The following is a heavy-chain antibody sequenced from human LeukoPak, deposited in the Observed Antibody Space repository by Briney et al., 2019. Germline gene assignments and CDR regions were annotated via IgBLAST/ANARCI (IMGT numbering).Heavy chain of an antibody. D-gene: IGHD6-19*01. V-gene: IGHV3-48*02. J-gene: IGHJ4*02. CDR2: ISTNSSNI. CDR3: ARNGASGWSYYFDY. CDR1: GFTFSTYA. Sequence: GGSLRLSCAASGFTFSTYAMNWVRQAPGKGLEWVSYISTNSSNIYYADSVKGRFTISRDNAKNSLYLQMNSLRDEDTAVYYCARNGASGWSYYFDYWGQGTLVTVSS.